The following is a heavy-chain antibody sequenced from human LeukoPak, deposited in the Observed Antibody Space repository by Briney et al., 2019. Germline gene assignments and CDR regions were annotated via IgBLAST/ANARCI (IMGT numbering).Heavy chain of an antibody. CDR1: GYSFTSYW. J-gene: IGHJ4*02. D-gene: IGHD3-9*01. Sequence: GESLKISCKGSGYSFTSYWIDWVRQMPGKGLEWMGIIYPGDSDTRYSPSFQGQVTISADKSISTAYLQWSSLKASDTAMYYCARLVDWLSPGNYYFDYWGQGTLVTVSS. CDR2: IYPGDSDT. V-gene: IGHV5-51*01. CDR3: ARLVDWLSPGNYYFDY.